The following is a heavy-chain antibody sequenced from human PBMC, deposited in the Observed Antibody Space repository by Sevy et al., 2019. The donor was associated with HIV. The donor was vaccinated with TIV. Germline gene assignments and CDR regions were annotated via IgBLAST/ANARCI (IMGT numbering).Heavy chain of an antibody. J-gene: IGHJ6*02. V-gene: IGHV1-58*01. CDR3: AAESRGSCSGRSCSVENGMDV. D-gene: IGHD2-15*01. CDR2: IVVGSGDT. Sequence: ASVKVSCKASSFSFTNSAVQWVRQARGQRLEWIGWIVVGSGDTNYAHNFQERVTISRDMSTATVSMELSGLGSEDTAVYYCAAESRGSCSGRSCSVENGMDVWGPGTTVTVSS. CDR1: SFSFTNSA.